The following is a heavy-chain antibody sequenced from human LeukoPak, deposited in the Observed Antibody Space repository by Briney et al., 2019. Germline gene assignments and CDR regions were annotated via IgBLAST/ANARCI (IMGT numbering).Heavy chain of an antibody. CDR1: GYSFSTYW. CDR2: ISPADSDT. J-gene: IGHJ4*02. CDR3: ARPSFYDTLTAGGYFDY. Sequence: GESLKISCKASGYSFSTYWIGWVRQMPGKGLEWMGIISPADSDTRYSPSMQGQVTISADKSISTAYLQWSSLKASDTAMYYCARPSFYDTLTAGGYFDYWGQGTLVTVSS. V-gene: IGHV5-51*01. D-gene: IGHD3-9*01.